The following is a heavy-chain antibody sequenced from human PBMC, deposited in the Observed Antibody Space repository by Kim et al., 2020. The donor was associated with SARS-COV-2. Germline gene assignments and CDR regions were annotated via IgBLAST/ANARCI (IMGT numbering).Heavy chain of an antibody. D-gene: IGHD3-16*01. CDR1: GFTFSSYW. Sequence: GGSLRLSCAASGFTFSSYWMHWVRQAPGKGLVWVSRINSDGGTSSSADSVKGRSTISRDNAKSTLYLQMNSLSAEDTAEYYCASRRYYGTYYYFASWCQG. CDR3: ASRRYYGTYYYFAS. V-gene: IGHV3-74*01. J-gene: IGHJ4*02. CDR2: INSDGGTS.